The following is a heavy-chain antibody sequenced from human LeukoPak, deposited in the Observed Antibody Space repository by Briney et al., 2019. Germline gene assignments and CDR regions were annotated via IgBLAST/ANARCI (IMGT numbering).Heavy chain of an antibody. D-gene: IGHD6-6*01. CDR3: ARGAARHITNWFDP. J-gene: IGHJ5*02. CDR2: IYTSGST. CDR1: GGSISSYY. Sequence: SETLSLTCTVPGGSISSYYWSWIRQPAGKGLEWIGRIYTSGSTNYNPSLKSRVTISVDTSKNQFSLKLSSVTAADTAVYYCARGAARHITNWFDPWGQGTLVTVSS. V-gene: IGHV4-4*07.